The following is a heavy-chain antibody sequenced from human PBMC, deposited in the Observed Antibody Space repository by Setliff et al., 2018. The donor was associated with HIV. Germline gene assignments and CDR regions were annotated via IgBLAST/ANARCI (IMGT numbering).Heavy chain of an antibody. V-gene: IGHV4-4*07. CDR3: AREGGKLWFGELLYAFDI. CDR1: GGSISTYY. Sequence: SETLSLTCTVSGGSISTYYLTWIRQPAGKGLEWIGRIFASGSTNYNPSLKSRVTMSVDTSKNQFSLKLSSVTAADTAVYYCAREGGKLWFGELLYAFDIWGQGTMVTVS. CDR2: IFASGST. J-gene: IGHJ3*02. D-gene: IGHD3-10*01.